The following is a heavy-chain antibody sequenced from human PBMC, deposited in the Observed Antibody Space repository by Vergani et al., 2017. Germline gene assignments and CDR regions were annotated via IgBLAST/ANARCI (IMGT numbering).Heavy chain of an antibody. CDR3: ARDSGFGKLFWFDP. Sequence: QVQLQESGPGLVKPSETLSLTCTVSGGSISSYYWSWIRQPPGKGLEWIGYIYYSGSTNYNPSLKSRVTISVDTSKNQFSLKLSSVTAADTAVYYCARDSGFGKLFWFDPWGEGTLVTVSS. CDR2: IYYSGST. CDR1: GGSISSYY. D-gene: IGHD3-10*01. V-gene: IGHV4-59*01. J-gene: IGHJ5*02.